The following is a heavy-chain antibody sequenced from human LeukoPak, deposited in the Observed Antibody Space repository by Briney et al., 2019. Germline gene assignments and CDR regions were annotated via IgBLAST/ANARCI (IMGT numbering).Heavy chain of an antibody. Sequence: GGSLRLSCSASGFIFENHWMNWVRQAPGKGLEWVAKIKEDGTQRSYVDSVKGRFTISRDNANNLLVLQMNNLRVEDTAVYYCAKETGILRFLGITPVPYHTDVWGNGTTVIVSS. CDR3: AKETGILRFLGITPVPYHTDV. CDR1: GFIFENHW. CDR2: IKEDGTQR. V-gene: IGHV3-7*01. D-gene: IGHD3-3*01. J-gene: IGHJ6*03.